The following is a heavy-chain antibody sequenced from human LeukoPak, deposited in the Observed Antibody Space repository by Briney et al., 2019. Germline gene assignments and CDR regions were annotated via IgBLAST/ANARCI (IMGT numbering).Heavy chain of an antibody. Sequence: PSETLSLTRSVSCGSSTNYYWSWIRQPPGRGLEWIGYIYYSGSTNSNASLKSRVTIFVDPSKNQFSLRLSSVTAADTAVYYCARHRAYSYSSPFDIWGQGTMVTVSS. CDR2: IYYSGST. V-gene: IGHV4-59*08. CDR3: ARHRAYSYSSPFDI. J-gene: IGHJ3*02. CDR1: CGSSTNYY. D-gene: IGHD5-18*01.